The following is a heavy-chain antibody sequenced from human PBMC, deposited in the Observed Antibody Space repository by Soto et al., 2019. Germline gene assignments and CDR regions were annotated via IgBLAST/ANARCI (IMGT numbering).Heavy chain of an antibody. Sequence: QGQLVESGGGVVQPGRSVRLSCAASGFTFSSYGMHWVRQAPGKGLEWVAVIWYDGSNKYYADSVKGRFTISRDNSKNTLYLQMNSLRAEDTAGYYCARDMSSSWGQQDHYYYYYGMDVWGQGTAVSVSS. D-gene: IGHD2-2*01. V-gene: IGHV3-33*01. CDR3: ARDMSSSWGQQDHYYYYYGMDV. CDR1: GFTFSSYG. J-gene: IGHJ6*02. CDR2: IWYDGSNK.